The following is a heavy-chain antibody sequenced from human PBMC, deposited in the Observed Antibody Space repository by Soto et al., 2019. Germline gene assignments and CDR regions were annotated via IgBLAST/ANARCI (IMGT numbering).Heavy chain of an antibody. D-gene: IGHD6-6*01. CDR2: IYYSGST. V-gene: IGHV4-31*03. CDR1: GGSISSGGYY. CDR3: ARGMRYSSSSGWFDP. Sequence: QVQLQESGPGLVKPSQTLSLTCTVSGGSISSGGYYWSWIRQHPGKGLEWIGYIYYSGSTYYNPSLTSRVTISVDTSKNQSSLKLSSVTAADTAVYYCARGMRYSSSSGWFDPWGQGTLVTVSS. J-gene: IGHJ5*02.